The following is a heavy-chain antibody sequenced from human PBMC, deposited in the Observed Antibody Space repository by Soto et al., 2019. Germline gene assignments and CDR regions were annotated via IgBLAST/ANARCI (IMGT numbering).Heavy chain of an antibody. J-gene: IGHJ3*01. CDR3: ATSPPRDNDAFDV. CDR2: ISYFGDT. V-gene: IGHV4-31*11. Sequence: QVQLQETGPGLVKPSQTLSLTCGVSGKSIRSAGYYWTWIRQRPGKGLEWIGHISYFGDTHYSPSLTSRVTISLDPSKNQFSLELTSVKAADTAVYYCATSPPRDNDAFDVWGQGTLVSVSS. D-gene: IGHD2-21*02. CDR1: GKSIRSAGYY.